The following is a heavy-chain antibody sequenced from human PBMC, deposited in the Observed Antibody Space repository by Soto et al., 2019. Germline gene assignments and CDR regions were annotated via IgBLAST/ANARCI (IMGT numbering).Heavy chain of an antibody. CDR1: GGTFSGYA. D-gene: IGHD6-19*01. CDR3: ARVGPDSSGWYWFDP. J-gene: IGHJ5*02. V-gene: IGHV1-69*12. CDR2: IIPIFGTA. Sequence: QVQLVQSGAEVKKPGSSVKVSCKASGGTFSGYAISWVRQAPGQGLEWMGGIIPIFGTANYAQKFQGRVTITADESTSTAYMELSSLRSEDTAVYYCARVGPDSSGWYWFDPWGQGTLVTVSS.